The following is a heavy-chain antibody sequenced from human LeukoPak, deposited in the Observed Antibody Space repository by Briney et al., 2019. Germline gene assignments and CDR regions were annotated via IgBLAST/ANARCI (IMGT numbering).Heavy chain of an antibody. CDR2: IYYSGST. V-gene: IGHV4-39*01. D-gene: IGHD2-2*01. J-gene: IGHJ4*02. CDR1: GGSFSGYY. CDR3: ARLKGGDGGIVVVPSNFDY. Sequence: SETLSLTCAVYGGSFSGYYWGWIRQPPGKGLEWIGSIYYSGSTYYNPSLKSRVTISVDTSKNQFSLKLSSVTAADTAVYYCARLKGGDGGIVVVPSNFDYWGQGTLVTVSS.